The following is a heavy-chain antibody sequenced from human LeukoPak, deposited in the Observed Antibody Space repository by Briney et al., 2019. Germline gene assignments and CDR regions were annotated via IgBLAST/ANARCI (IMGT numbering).Heavy chain of an antibody. V-gene: IGHV1-2*02. CDR1: GYTFTSYD. Sequence: ASVKVSCKASGYTFTSYDINWVRQATGQGLEWMGWINPNSGGTNYAQKFQGRVTMTRDTSISTAYMELSRLRSDDTAVYYCASQGCSGGSCNSYFDYWGQGTLVTVSS. CDR2: INPNSGGT. CDR3: ASQGCSGGSCNSYFDY. D-gene: IGHD2-15*01. J-gene: IGHJ4*02.